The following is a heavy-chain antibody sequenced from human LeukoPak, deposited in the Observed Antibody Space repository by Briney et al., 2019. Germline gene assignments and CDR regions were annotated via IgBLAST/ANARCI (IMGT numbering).Heavy chain of an antibody. Sequence: AXXKVSCKVSGYTLTELSMHWVRQAPGKGLEWMGGFDPEDGETIYAQKFQGRVTMTEDTSTDTAYMELSSLRSEDTAVYYCATYSKLYESGRLVFGHWGQGTLVTVSS. CDR1: GYTLTELS. J-gene: IGHJ4*02. D-gene: IGHD3-9*01. V-gene: IGHV1-24*01. CDR2: FDPEDGET. CDR3: ATYSKLYESGRLVFGH.